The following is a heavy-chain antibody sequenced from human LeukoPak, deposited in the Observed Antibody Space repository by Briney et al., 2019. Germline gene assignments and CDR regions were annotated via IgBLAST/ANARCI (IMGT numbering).Heavy chain of an antibody. D-gene: IGHD3-16*01. CDR1: GFTFSSYG. J-gene: IGHJ5*02. Sequence: GGSLRLSCAASGFTFSSYGMHWVRQAPGKGLEWVAFIRYDGSNKYYADSVKGRFTISRDNSKNTLYLQMNSLRAEDTAVYYCAKDMGMLTGGFDPWGQGTLVIVSS. CDR2: IRYDGSNK. V-gene: IGHV3-30*02. CDR3: AKDMGMLTGGFDP.